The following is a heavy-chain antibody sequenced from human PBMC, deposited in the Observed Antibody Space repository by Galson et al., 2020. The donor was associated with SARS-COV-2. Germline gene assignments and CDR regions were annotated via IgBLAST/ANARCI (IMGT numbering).Heavy chain of an antibody. CDR1: GYTFTSYY. CDR3: ARELVVVPAANGDYYDGIDV. CDR2: INPSGGST. V-gene: IGHV1-46*01. D-gene: IGHD2-2*01. Sequence: ASVQVSCKASGYTFTSYYMHWVRQAPAQGLEWMGIINPSGGSTSYAQKFQGRVTMTRDTSTSTVYMELSSLRSEDTAVYYCARELVVVPAANGDYYDGIDVWGQGTTVTVSS. J-gene: IGHJ6*02.